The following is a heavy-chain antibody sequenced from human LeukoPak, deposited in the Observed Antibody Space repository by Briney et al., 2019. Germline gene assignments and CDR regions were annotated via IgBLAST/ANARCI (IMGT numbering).Heavy chain of an antibody. CDR1: GGSISGFV. D-gene: IGHD6-19*01. CDR2: IYDTGTPT. V-gene: IGHV4-59*08. J-gene: IGHJ4*02. Sequence: PSETLSLTCTVSGGSISGFVWSWIRQPPGEGLDYIGFIYDTGTPTNYNPLLKSRVTLSVDTPKNQFSLNLNSVTAADTAVYYCARLTKGEQWLAYYFDYWGQGALVTVSS. CDR3: ARLTKGEQWLAYYFDY.